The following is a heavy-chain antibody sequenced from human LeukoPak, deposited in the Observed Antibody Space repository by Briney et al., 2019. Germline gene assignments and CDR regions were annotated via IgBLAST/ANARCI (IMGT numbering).Heavy chain of an antibody. CDR2: IYYSGST. V-gene: IGHV4-59*01. J-gene: IGHJ2*01. CDR1: GGSISSYY. Sequence: SETLSLTCTVSGGSISSYYWSWIRQPPGKGLEWIGYIYYSGSTNYNPSLKSRVTISVDTSKNQFSLKLSSVAAADTAVYYCARGPDSSSWYTYWYFDLWGRGTLVTVSS. D-gene: IGHD6-13*01. CDR3: ARGPDSSSWYTYWYFDL.